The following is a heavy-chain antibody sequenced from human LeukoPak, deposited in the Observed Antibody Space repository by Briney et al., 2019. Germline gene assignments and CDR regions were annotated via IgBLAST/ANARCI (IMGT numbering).Heavy chain of an antibody. Sequence: GGSLRLSCAASGFTFSAYWMHWVRQAPGKGLVWVGRINDVGSDSTYVDSVKGRFTISRDNAKNTLYLQMNNLRAEDTAVYYCAGVRVAGTRSFDYWGQGTLATVSS. CDR2: INDVGSDS. D-gene: IGHD6-19*01. CDR3: AGVRVAGTRSFDY. V-gene: IGHV3-74*01. CDR1: GFTFSAYW. J-gene: IGHJ4*02.